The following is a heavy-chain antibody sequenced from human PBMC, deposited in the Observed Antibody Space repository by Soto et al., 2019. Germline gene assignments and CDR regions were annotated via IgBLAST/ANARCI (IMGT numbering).Heavy chain of an antibody. CDR2: IDPSDSYT. CDR1: GYSFTSYW. Sequence: GESLKISCKGSGYSFTSYWISWVGQMPGKGLEWMGRIDPSDSYTNYSPSFQGHVTISADKSISTAYLQWSSLKASDTAMYYCARTRGAHYGMDVWGQGTTVTVSS. CDR3: ARTRGAHYGMDV. J-gene: IGHJ6*02. V-gene: IGHV5-10-1*01. D-gene: IGHD1-26*01.